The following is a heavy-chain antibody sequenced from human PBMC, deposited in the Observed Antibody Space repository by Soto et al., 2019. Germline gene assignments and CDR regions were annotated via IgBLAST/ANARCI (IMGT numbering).Heavy chain of an antibody. J-gene: IGHJ4*02. CDR1: GYTFTSYD. Sequence: ASVKVSCKASGYTFTSYDINWVRQATGQGLEWMGWMNPNSGNTGYAQKFQGRVTMTRNTSISTAYMELSSLRSEDTAVYYCARVTIPRYSSSLYYFDYWGQGTLVTVSS. CDR2: MNPNSGNT. V-gene: IGHV1-8*01. D-gene: IGHD6-13*01. CDR3: ARVTIPRYSSSLYYFDY.